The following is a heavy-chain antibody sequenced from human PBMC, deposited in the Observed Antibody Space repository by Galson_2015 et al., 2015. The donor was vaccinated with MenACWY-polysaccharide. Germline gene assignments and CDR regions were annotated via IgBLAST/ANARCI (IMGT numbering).Heavy chain of an antibody. Sequence: SVKVSCKASGYTFTSFDINWVRQAPGQGLEWMGWMNPNSHNTGSAQKFKGRVTMTSDNSINTVYMELTSLRSDDTAVYYCARVVGYLDYWGQGTLVTVSS. D-gene: IGHD5-18*01. CDR3: ARVVGYLDY. CDR2: MNPNSHNT. V-gene: IGHV1-8*02. J-gene: IGHJ4*02. CDR1: GYTFTSFD.